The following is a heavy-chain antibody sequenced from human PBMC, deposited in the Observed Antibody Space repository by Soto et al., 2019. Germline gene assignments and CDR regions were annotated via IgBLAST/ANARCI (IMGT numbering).Heavy chain of an antibody. J-gene: IGHJ4*02. V-gene: IGHV4-39*01. CDR2: IYYSGST. Sequence: QLQLQESGPGLVKPSETLSLTCTVSGGSISSSSYYWGWIRQPPGKGLEWIGSIYYSGSTYYNPSLKSRVTISVDTSKNQFSLKLSSVTAADTAVYYCAVLILDYGDYVDYWGQGTLVTVSS. D-gene: IGHD4-17*01. CDR3: AVLILDYGDYVDY. CDR1: GGSISSSSYY.